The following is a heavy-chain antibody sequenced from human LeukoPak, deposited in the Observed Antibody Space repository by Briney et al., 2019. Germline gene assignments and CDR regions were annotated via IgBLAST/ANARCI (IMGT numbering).Heavy chain of an antibody. CDR3: ARHISDCGGDCPFDY. V-gene: IGHV5-51*01. CDR1: GYRFTSYW. J-gene: IGHJ4*02. D-gene: IGHD2-21*02. CDR2: LYPGDSDT. Sequence: GESLKISWKGPGYRFTSYWIGWVRQMPGKGLGWMAMLYPGDSDTRYSPYFEGQVTISADKSIATAYLPCSGLKASDTAMDYCARHISDCGGDCPFDYWGQGTLVTVSS.